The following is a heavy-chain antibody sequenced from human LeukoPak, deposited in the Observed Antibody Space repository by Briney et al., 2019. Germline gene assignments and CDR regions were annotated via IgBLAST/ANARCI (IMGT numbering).Heavy chain of an antibody. CDR1: GYTFTSNG. CDR3: ASSSGYYSPLDV. J-gene: IGHJ6*04. CDR2: ISAYNGNT. D-gene: IGHD3-22*01. Sequence: ASVKVSCKASGYTFTSNGISWVRQAPGQGLEWMGWISAYNGNTNYAQKLQGRVTMTTDTSTSTAYMELSSLRSEDTAVYYCASSSGYYSPLDVWGKGTTVTVSS. V-gene: IGHV1-18*01.